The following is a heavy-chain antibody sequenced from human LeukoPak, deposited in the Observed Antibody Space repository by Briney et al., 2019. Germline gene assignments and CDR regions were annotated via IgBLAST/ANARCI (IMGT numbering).Heavy chain of an antibody. CDR2: IYHSGST. D-gene: IGHD3-3*01. V-gene: IGHV4-4*02. CDR1: GGSISSSNW. J-gene: IGHJ4*02. Sequence: SGTLSLTCAVSGGSISSSNWWSWVRQPPGKGLEWIGEIYHSGSTNYNPSLKSRVTISVDKSKNQFSLKLSSETAADTAVYYCARDHGNDFWGGYYFDYWGQGTLVTVSS. CDR3: ARDHGNDFWGGYYFDY.